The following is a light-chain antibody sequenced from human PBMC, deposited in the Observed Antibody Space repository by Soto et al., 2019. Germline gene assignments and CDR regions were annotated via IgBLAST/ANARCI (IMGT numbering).Light chain of an antibody. CDR1: SSNIGDNP. CDR2: IND. CDR3: AAWDDSLNAL. V-gene: IGLV1-44*01. J-gene: IGLJ1*01. Sequence: QAVVTQPPSASGTPGQTVTISCSGSSSNIGDNPVNWYQQLPGAAPKLLIYINDQRPSGVPDRFSGSKSGTSASLAISGLQPEDEAEYYCAAWDDSLNALFGTGTKLTVL.